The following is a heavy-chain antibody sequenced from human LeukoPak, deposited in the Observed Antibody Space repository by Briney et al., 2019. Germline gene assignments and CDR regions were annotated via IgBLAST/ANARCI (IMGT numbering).Heavy chain of an antibody. CDR3: ARGALDTKTRFDY. D-gene: IGHD5-18*01. J-gene: IGHJ4*02. CDR2: IHYSGST. Sequence: SETLSLTCTVSGGSISSYYWSWIRQPPGKGLEWIGYIHYSGSTNHNPSLKSRVTISVDASKNQFSLRLSSLTAADTAVYYCARGALDTKTRFDYWGQGTLVTVSS. V-gene: IGHV4-59*01. CDR1: GGSISSYY.